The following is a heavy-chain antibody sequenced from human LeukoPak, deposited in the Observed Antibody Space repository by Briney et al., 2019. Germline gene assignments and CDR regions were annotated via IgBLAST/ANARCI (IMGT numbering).Heavy chain of an antibody. CDR1: GGSFSGYY. CDR2: INHSGST. J-gene: IGHJ4*02. D-gene: IGHD6-6*01. V-gene: IGHV4-34*01. CDR3: ARGHGYSSSSAVDY. Sequence: KSSETLSLTCAVYGGSFSGYYWSWIRQPPGKGLEWIGEINHSGSTNYNPSLKSRVTISVDTSKNQFSLKLSSVTAADTAVYYCARGHGYSSSSAVDYWGQGTLVTVSS.